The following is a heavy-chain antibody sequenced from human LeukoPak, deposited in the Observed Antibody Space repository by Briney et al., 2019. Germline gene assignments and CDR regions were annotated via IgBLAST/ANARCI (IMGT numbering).Heavy chain of an antibody. CDR1: GFTFSSYA. D-gene: IGHD1-26*01. Sequence: GRSLRLSCAASGFTFSSYAMHWVRQAPGKGLEWVAVISYDGSNKYYADSVKGRFTISRDNSKNTLYLQMNSLRAEDTAVYYCARPGSYYYYYYMDVWGKGTTVTVSS. CDR2: ISYDGSNK. J-gene: IGHJ6*03. V-gene: IGHV3-30-3*01. CDR3: ARPGSYYYYYYMDV.